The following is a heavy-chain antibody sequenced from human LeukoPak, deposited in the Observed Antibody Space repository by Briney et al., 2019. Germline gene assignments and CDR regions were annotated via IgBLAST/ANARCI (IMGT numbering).Heavy chain of an antibody. CDR2: IYPGDSDT. V-gene: IGHV5-51*01. J-gene: IGHJ4*02. Sequence: GESLKISCKGSGYSFTSYWIGWVRQMPGKGLEWMGIIYPGDSDTRYSPSFQGQVAISADKSISTAYLQWSSLKASDTAMYYCARGGSSSWDPDDYFDYWGQGTLVTVSS. CDR1: GYSFTSYW. CDR3: ARGGSSSWDPDDYFDY. D-gene: IGHD6-13*01.